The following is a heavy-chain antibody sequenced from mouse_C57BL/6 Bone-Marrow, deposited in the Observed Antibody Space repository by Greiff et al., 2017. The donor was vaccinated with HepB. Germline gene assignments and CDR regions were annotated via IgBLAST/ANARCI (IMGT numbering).Heavy chain of an antibody. J-gene: IGHJ3*01. CDR3: ARAYYDYGTFAY. D-gene: IGHD2-4*01. CDR2: IYPRSGNT. Sequence: QVQLQQSGAELARPGASVKLSCKASGYTFTSYGMSWVKQRTGQGLEWIGEIYPRSGNTYYNEKFKDKATLTADKSSSTAYMELRSLTSEDSAVFFCARAYYDYGTFAYWGQGTLVTVSA. CDR1: GYTFTSYG. V-gene: IGHV1-81*01.